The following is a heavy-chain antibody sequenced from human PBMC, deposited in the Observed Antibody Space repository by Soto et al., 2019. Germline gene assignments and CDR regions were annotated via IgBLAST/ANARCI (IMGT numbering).Heavy chain of an antibody. CDR3: ARQNYYDSTGYYYAFDY. D-gene: IGHD3-22*01. J-gene: IGHJ4*02. V-gene: IGHV4-59*01. Sequence: SETLSLTCTVSGGSISNYYWTWIRQPPGKGLEWIGYIYYSGSTNYNPSLKSRATISVDTSKNQFTLKLSSVTAADTAVYYCARQNYYDSTGYYYAFDYWGQGALVTVSS. CDR2: IYYSGST. CDR1: GGSISNYY.